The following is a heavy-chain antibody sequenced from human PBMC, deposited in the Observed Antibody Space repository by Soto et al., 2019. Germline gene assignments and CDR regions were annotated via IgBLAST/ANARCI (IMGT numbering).Heavy chain of an antibody. Sequence: SETLSLTCNVSGRSINSYYWSWVRQPPGKGLEWIGYIYDSGITSYNHSLKSRVTMSADTSKNQFSLKLTSVTGADTAVYYCARTYDSNGYANEFDSWGQGILVTVSS. CDR2: IYDSGIT. D-gene: IGHD3-22*01. CDR1: GRSINSYY. V-gene: IGHV4-59*01. J-gene: IGHJ4*02. CDR3: ARTYDSNGYANEFDS.